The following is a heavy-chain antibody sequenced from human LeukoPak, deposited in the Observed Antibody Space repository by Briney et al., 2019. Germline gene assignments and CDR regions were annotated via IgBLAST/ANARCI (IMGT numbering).Heavy chain of an antibody. Sequence: KPSQTLSLTCTVSGGSISSGDYYWSWIRQPPGKGLEWIGYIYYSGSTYYNPSLKSRVTISVDKSKNQFSLKLSSVTAADTAVYYCARDYDSSGYNTAAFDDWGQGTLVTVSS. V-gene: IGHV4-30-4*08. CDR1: GGSISSGDYY. D-gene: IGHD3-22*01. CDR3: ARDYDSSGYNTAAFDD. J-gene: IGHJ4*02. CDR2: IYYSGST.